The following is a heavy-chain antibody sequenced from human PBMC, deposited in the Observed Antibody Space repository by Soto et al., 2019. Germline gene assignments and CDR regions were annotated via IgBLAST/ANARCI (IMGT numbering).Heavy chain of an antibody. CDR1: DGSVCTVN. V-gene: IGHV4-59*02. D-gene: IGHD1-1*01. J-gene: IGHJ3*01. CDR3: ARGAGSDSFDL. Sequence: LQTLSHTCTVSDGSVCTVNWSWIRQPPGKGLEWVGYVFYGGGTTYNPSLKSRVTISLGTSKNEFSLRLTSVTAADTAVYFCARGAGSDSFDLWGRGTMVTVS. CDR2: VFYGGGT.